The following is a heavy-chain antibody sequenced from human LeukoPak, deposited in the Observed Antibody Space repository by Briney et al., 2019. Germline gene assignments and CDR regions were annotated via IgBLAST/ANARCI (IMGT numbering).Heavy chain of an antibody. CDR1: GYTFDEYG. J-gene: IGHJ4*02. V-gene: IGHV1-18*01. CDR2: ISVQNGNT. D-gene: IGHD3-10*01. CDR3: ARDYFGLGSYFGTGDY. Sequence: ASMKVSCKASGYTFDEYGINWVRQAPGQGLEWMGWISVQNGNTKYARNVQGRVTMTTDTSTETAYMELRTLRSDDTAVYYCARDYFGLGSYFGTGDYWGQGTLVTVSS.